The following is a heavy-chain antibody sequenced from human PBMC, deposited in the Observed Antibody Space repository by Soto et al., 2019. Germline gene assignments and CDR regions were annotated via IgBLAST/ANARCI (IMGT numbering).Heavy chain of an antibody. V-gene: IGHV3-23*01. J-gene: IGHJ6*03. Sequence: VQLLESGGGLVQPGGSLRLSCAASGFTFSSYAMSWVRQAPGKGLEWVSAISGSGGSTYYADSVKGRFTISRDNSKNTLYLQMNSLRAEDTAVYYCALSGGQGTGYYYMDVWGKGTTVTVSS. CDR3: ALSGGQGTGYYYMDV. D-gene: IGHD2-15*01. CDR1: GFTFSSYA. CDR2: ISGSGGST.